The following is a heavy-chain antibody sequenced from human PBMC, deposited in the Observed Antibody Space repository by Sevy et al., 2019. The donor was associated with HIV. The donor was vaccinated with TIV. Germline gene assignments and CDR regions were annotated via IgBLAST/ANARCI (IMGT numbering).Heavy chain of an antibody. CDR2: ISRSGST. CDR3: TRDFYDNRPRGFDP. CDR1: GDSISSSF. J-gene: IGHJ5*02. V-gene: IGHV4-59*01. D-gene: IGHD3-22*01. Sequence: SETLSLTCTVSGDSISSSFWSWIRQPPGKGLEWIGYISRSGSTNYSPSLKSRVTISVDTSKNQFSLKVNSVTAADTAVYYCTRDFYDNRPRGFDPWGQGILVTVSS.